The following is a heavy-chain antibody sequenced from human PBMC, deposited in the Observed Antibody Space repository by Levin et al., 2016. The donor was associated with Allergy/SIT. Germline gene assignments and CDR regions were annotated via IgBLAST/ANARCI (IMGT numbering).Heavy chain of an antibody. D-gene: IGHD3-16*01. CDR3: TREAFGGLYMDV. CDR2: ITIYNGNT. J-gene: IGHJ6*03. V-gene: IGHV1-18*04. CDR1: GYTFTNYG. Sequence: ASVKVSCKASGYTFTNYGLSWVRQAPGQGLEWMGWITIYNGNTNYAEKFQGRVTMSADTSTNTGYMEMRSLRSDDTAVYYCTREAFGGLYMDVWGQGTTVTVSS.